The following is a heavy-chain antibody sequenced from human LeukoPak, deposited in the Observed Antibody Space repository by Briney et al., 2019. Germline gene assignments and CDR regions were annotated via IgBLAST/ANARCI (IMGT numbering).Heavy chain of an antibody. CDR3: ARGTSSSWYREFDY. D-gene: IGHD6-13*01. CDR1: GGSISSSGYY. V-gene: IGHV4-39*07. Sequence: SETLSLTCTVSGGSISSSGYYWGWIRQPPGKGLEWIGTIYHSGSTYYNPSLKSRVTISVDTSKNQFSLRLNSVTAADTAVYYCARGTSSSWYREFDYWGQGTLVTVSS. J-gene: IGHJ4*02. CDR2: IYHSGST.